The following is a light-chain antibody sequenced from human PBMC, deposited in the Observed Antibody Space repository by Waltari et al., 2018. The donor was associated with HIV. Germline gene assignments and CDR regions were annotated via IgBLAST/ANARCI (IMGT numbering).Light chain of an antibody. CDR1: ESITNY. Sequence: DIQMTQSPSFLSASIGDGVTITCRASESITNYLNWYRQKPGKAPELLIYAASSLQGGVPSRFSGGGSGTDFTLTISGLQLEDFATYYCQQSFSAPLTFGGGTQVENK. CDR2: AAS. V-gene: IGKV1-39*01. J-gene: IGKJ4*01. CDR3: QQSFSAPLT.